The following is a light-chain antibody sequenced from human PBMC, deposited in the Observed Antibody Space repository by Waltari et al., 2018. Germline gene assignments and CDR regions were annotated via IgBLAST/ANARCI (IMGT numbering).Light chain of an antibody. CDR1: QSVSNY. Sequence: DIQMTQSPSSLSASVGDRVTITCRASQSVSNYLNWYQQRPGKAPKLLIYAASTLQSGVPSRFGGSGSATDFTLTISSLQPEDFATYYCQQGYRTPLTFGGGTKVDIK. V-gene: IGKV1-39*01. J-gene: IGKJ4*01. CDR3: QQGYRTPLT. CDR2: AAS.